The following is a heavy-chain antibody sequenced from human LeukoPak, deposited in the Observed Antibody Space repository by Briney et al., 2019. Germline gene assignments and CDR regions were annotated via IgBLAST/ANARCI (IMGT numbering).Heavy chain of an antibody. V-gene: IGHV3-7*01. D-gene: IGHD2-15*01. CDR2: IKQDGSEK. CDR1: GFTFSSYW. J-gene: IGHJ4*02. Sequence: GGSLRLSCAASGFTFSSYWMSWVRQAPGKGLEWVANIKQDGSEKYYVDSVKGRFTISRDNAKNSLYLQMNSLRAEDTAVYYCARHLATVYCSGGSCYSSPLDYWGQGTLVTVSS. CDR3: ARHLATVYCSGGSCYSSPLDY.